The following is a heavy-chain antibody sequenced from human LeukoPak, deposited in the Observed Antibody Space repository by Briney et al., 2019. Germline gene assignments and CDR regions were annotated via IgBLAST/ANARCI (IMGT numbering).Heavy chain of an antibody. J-gene: IGHJ3*02. CDR3: ARGPWAAAGGSIDGLDI. Sequence: GGSLRLSCAASGFTVSSNYMSWVRQAPGKGQEWVSDIYPGGSTYYADSVKGRFTISRHNSENTLDLQMNSLRVEDTAVYYCARGPWAAAGGSIDGLDIWGQGTMVTVSS. V-gene: IGHV3-53*04. CDR1: GFTVSSNY. CDR2: IYPGGST. D-gene: IGHD6-13*01.